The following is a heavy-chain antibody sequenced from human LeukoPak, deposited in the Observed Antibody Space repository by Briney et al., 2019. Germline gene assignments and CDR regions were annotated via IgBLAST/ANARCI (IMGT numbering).Heavy chain of an antibody. Sequence: SETLSLTCAVYGGSFSGYYWSWIRQPPGKGLEWIGEINHSGSTNYNPSLKSRVTISVDTSKNQFSLKLSSVTAADTAVYYCARGCRGDYKFDYWGQGTLVTVSS. V-gene: IGHV4-34*01. CDR1: GGSFSGYY. CDR3: ARGCRGDYKFDY. D-gene: IGHD4-17*01. CDR2: INHSGST. J-gene: IGHJ4*02.